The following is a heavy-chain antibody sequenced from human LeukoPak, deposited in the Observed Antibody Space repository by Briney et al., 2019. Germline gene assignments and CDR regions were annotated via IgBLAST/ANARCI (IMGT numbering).Heavy chain of an antibody. Sequence: GGSLRLSCAASGFIFSDYYMTWIRQAPGKGLEWIAYISNSGNTIYYTDSVRGRFTISRENAKNSLYLQMNSLRAEDTAVYYCAREKSWGSEAFDIWGQGTMVTVSS. J-gene: IGHJ3*02. V-gene: IGHV3-11*01. CDR1: GFIFSDYY. D-gene: IGHD3-16*01. CDR2: ISNSGNTI. CDR3: AREKSWGSEAFDI.